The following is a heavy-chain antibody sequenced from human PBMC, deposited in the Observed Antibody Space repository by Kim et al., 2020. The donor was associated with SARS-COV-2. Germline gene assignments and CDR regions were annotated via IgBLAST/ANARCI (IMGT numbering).Heavy chain of an antibody. CDR1: GFTFSDYY. CDR3: ARDRGGSSGWYWYFDL. Sequence: GGSLRLSCAASGFTFSDYYMSWIRQAPGKGLEWVSYISSSSSYTNYADSVKGRFTISRDNAKNSLYLQMNSLRAEDTAVYYCARDRGGSSGWYWYFDLWGRGTLVTVSS. CDR2: ISSSSSYT. V-gene: IGHV3-11*06. D-gene: IGHD6-19*01. J-gene: IGHJ2*01.